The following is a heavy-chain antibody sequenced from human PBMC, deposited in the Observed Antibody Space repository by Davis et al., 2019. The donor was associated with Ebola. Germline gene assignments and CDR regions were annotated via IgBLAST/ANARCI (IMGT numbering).Heavy chain of an antibody. V-gene: IGHV1-8*02. J-gene: IGHJ6*04. CDR3: ARGFWWFGELPCHGMDV. CDR2: MNPNSGNT. Sequence: AASVKVSCKASGYTFTSYGISWVRQAPGQGLEWMGWMNPNSGNTGYAQKFQGRVTMTRNTSISTAYMELSSLRSEDTAVYYCARGFWWFGELPCHGMDVWGKGTTVTVSS. D-gene: IGHD3-10*01. CDR1: GYTFTSYG.